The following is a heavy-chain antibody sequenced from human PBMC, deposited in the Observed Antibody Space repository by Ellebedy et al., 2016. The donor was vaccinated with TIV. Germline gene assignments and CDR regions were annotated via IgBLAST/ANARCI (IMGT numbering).Heavy chain of an antibody. D-gene: IGHD1-26*01. V-gene: IGHV3-74*01. CDR2: INSDGSST. CDR3: ARGYSGTYRIDY. Sequence: GGSLRLXXAASGFTFSSYWMHWVRQAPGKGLVWVSRINSDGSSTTYADSVKGRFTISRDNAKNTLFLQMNSLGAEDTAVYYCARGYSGTYRIDYWGQGILVTVSS. CDR1: GFTFSSYW. J-gene: IGHJ4*02.